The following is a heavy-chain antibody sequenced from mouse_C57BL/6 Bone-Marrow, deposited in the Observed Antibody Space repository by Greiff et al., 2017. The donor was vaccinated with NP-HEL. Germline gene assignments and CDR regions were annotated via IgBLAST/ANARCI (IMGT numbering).Heavy chain of an antibody. CDR2: ISDGGSYT. CDR3: ARDEGGYGNFAWFAY. J-gene: IGHJ3*01. D-gene: IGHD2-1*01. Sequence: EVKLVESGGGLVKPGGSLKLSCAASGFTFSSYAMSWVRQTPEKRLEWVATISDGGSYTYYPDNVKGRFTISRDNAKNNLYLQMSHLKSEDTAMYYCARDEGGYGNFAWFAYWGQGTLVTVSA. CDR1: GFTFSSYA. V-gene: IGHV5-4*01.